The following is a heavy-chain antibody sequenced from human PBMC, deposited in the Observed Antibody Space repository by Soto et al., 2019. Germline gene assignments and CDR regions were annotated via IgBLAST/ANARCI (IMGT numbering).Heavy chain of an antibody. CDR2: IYYSGST. D-gene: IGHD3-22*01. V-gene: IGHV4-39*01. CDR3: AVTSGYYYTDLDY. CDR1: GGSISSSSYY. Sequence: SETLSLTCTVSGGSISSSSYYWGWIRQPPGKGLEWIGSIYYSGSTYYNPSLKSRVTISVDTSKNQFSLKLSSVTAADTAVYYCAVTSGYYYTDLDYWGQGTLVTVSS. J-gene: IGHJ4*02.